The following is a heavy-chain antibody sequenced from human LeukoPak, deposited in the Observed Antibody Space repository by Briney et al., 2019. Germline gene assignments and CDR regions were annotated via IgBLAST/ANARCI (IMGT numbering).Heavy chain of an antibody. CDR3: ARDKVDIVVVPAATSTPRFDY. CDR2: ISSSSSYT. J-gene: IGHJ4*02. Sequence: GGSLTLSCAASGFTFSDYYMSWIRQAPGKGLEWVSYISSSSSYTNYADSVKGRFTISRDNAKNSLFLQMNSLRAEDTAVYYCARDKVDIVVVPAATSTPRFDYWGQGTLVTVSS. CDR1: GFTFSDYY. V-gene: IGHV3-11*06. D-gene: IGHD2-2*01.